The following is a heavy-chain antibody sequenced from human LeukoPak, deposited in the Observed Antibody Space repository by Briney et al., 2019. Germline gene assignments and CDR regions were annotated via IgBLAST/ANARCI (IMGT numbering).Heavy chain of an antibody. D-gene: IGHD5-12*01. CDR1: GGSISSSSYY. V-gene: IGHV4-39*07. Sequence: SETLSLTCTVSGGSISSSSYYWGWIRQPPGKGLEWIGSIYYSGSTNYNPSLKSRVTISVDTSKNQFSLKLSSVTAADTAVYYCARGRSGYDRDAFDIWGQGTMVTVSS. CDR3: ARGRSGYDRDAFDI. CDR2: IYYSGST. J-gene: IGHJ3*02.